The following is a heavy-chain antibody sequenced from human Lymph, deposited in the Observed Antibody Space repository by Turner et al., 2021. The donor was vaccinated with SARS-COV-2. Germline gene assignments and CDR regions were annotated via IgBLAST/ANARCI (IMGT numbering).Heavy chain of an antibody. CDR3: ATKYCSGGSCSYFDY. J-gene: IGHJ4*02. Sequence: QVQLQESGPGLLKPSGTLSLTCAVSGGSISSTNWWSWVRQPPGKGLEWIGEIYHSGSTNYNPSLKSRVTISVDKSKNQFSLKLSSVTAADTAVYYCATKYCSGGSCSYFDYWGQGTLVTVSS. CDR2: IYHSGST. V-gene: IGHV4-4*02. CDR1: GGSISSTNW. D-gene: IGHD2-15*01.